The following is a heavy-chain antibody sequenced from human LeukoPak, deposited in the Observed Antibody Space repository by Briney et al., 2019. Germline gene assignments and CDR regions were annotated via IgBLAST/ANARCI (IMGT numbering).Heavy chain of an antibody. Sequence: ASVKVSCKASGYTFTSYGISWVRQAPGQGLEWMGWISGYNGNTNYAQKFQGRVTITTDESTSTAYMELSSLRSEDTAVYYCARALSGSYSIFDYWGQGTLVTVSS. CDR3: ARALSGSYSIFDY. V-gene: IGHV1-18*01. J-gene: IGHJ4*02. D-gene: IGHD1-26*01. CDR2: ISGYNGNT. CDR1: GYTFTSYG.